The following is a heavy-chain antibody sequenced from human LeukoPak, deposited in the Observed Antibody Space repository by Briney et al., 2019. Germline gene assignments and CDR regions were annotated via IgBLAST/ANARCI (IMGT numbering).Heavy chain of an antibody. CDR1: GFSFKSYD. D-gene: IGHD1-14*01. CDR2: IWYDGSNK. J-gene: IGHJ4*02. CDR3: ARDAARVGNPPWYFDY. Sequence: GGSLRLSCAASGFSFKSYDMHWVGQAPGKGLEWVAVIWYDGSNKYYADSVKGRFTISRDNSKNTLYLQMNSLRAEDTAVYYCARDAARVGNPPWYFDYWGQGTLVTVSS. V-gene: IGHV3-33*01.